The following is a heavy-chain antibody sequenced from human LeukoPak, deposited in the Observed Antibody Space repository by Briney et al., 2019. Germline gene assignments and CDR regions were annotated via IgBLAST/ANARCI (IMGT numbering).Heavy chain of an antibody. CDR2: ISYDGSNK. CDR3: ATLWFGELKTYYFYYYGVDV. V-gene: IGHV3-30-3*01. Sequence: GRSLRLACAASEFIFSSYAMHWVRQAPGKGLEWVAVISYDGSNKYYADSVKGRFTISRDNSKNTLYLQMNSLRAEDTAVYYCATLWFGELKTYYFYYYGVDVWGQGITVTVSS. J-gene: IGHJ6*02. CDR1: EFIFSSYA. D-gene: IGHD3-10*01.